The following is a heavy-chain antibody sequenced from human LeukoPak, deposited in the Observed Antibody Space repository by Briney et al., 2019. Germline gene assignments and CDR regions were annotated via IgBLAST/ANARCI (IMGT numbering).Heavy chain of an antibody. V-gene: IGHV4-34*01. J-gene: IGHJ6*02. CDR1: GGSFSGYY. Sequence: SETLSLTCAVYGGSFSGYYWSWIRQPPGKGLEWIGEINHSGSTNYNPSLKSRVTISVDTSKNQFSQKLSSVSAADTAVYYRARASYDYVWGSYRSPYHVWGQGTTVTVSS. D-gene: IGHD3-16*02. CDR2: INHSGST. CDR3: ARASYDYVWGSYRSPYHV.